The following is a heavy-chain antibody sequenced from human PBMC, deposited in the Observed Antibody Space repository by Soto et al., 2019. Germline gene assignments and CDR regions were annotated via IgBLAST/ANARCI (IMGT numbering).Heavy chain of an antibody. CDR1: GFTFDDYA. CDR3: AKVGSGSYYNGVNYYMDV. CDR2: ISWNSGSI. Sequence: GGSLRLSCAASGFTFDDYAMHWVRQAPGKGLEWVSGISWNSGSIGYADSVKGRFTISRDNAKNSLYLQMNSLRAEDTALYYCAKVGSGSYYNGVNYYMDVWGKGTTVTVSS. V-gene: IGHV3-9*01. D-gene: IGHD3-10*01. J-gene: IGHJ6*03.